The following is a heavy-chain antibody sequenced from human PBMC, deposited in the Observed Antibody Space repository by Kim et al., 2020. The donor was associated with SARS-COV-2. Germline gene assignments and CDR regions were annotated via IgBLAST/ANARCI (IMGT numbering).Heavy chain of an antibody. V-gene: IGHV4-34*01. CDR1: GGSFSGYY. Sequence: SETLSLTCAVYGGSFSGYYWSWIRQPPGKGLEWIGEINHSGSTNYNPSLKSRVTISVDTSKNQFSLKLSSVTAADTGVYYCASMGGYCSGGSCSERDPFDYWGQGTLVTVSS. CDR3: ASMGGYCSGGSCSERDPFDY. CDR2: INHSGST. D-gene: IGHD2-15*01. J-gene: IGHJ4*02.